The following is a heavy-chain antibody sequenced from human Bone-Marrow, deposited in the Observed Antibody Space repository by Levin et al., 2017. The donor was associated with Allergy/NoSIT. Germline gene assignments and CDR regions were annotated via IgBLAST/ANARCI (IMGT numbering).Heavy chain of an antibody. V-gene: IGHV3-21*01. Sequence: GESLKISCAASGFTFSSYSMNWVRQAPGKGLEWVSSISSSSSYIYYADSVTGRFPLSRDTPTNSLYLQMNSLRAEDTAVYYCARDKQWLSSQGNYYFDYWGKGTLVRGSS. CDR2: ISSSSSYI. CDR3: ARDKQWLSSQGNYYFDY. CDR1: GFTFSSYS. J-gene: IGHJ4*02. D-gene: IGHD6-19*01.